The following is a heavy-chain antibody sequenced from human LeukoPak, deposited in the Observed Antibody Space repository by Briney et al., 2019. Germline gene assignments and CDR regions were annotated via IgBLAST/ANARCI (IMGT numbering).Heavy chain of an antibody. CDR2: IYYSGST. Sequence: PSETLSLTCTVSGGXIGSSSYYWGWIRQPPGKGLEWIGSIYYSGSTYYNPSLKSRVTISVDTSKNQFSLKLSSVTAADTAVYYCARGHSSDYWGQGTLVTVSS. CDR3: ARGHSSDY. CDR1: GGXIGSSSYY. D-gene: IGHD6-13*01. V-gene: IGHV4-39*01. J-gene: IGHJ4*02.